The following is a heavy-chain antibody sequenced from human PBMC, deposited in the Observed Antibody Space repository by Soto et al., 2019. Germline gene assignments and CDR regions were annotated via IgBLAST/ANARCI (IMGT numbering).Heavy chain of an antibody. CDR2: FDPEDGET. D-gene: IGHD5-12*01. CDR3: ATGPYLSWLRLSPLDS. V-gene: IGHV1-24*01. CDR1: GYTLTELS. Sequence: QVQLVQSGAEVKKPGASVKVSCKVSGYTLTELSMHWVRQAPGKGLEWMGGFDPEDGETIYAQKFQGRVTMTEDTSTDTAYMELSSLRSEDTAVYYCATGPYLSWLRLSPLDSWGQGTLVTVSS. J-gene: IGHJ4*02.